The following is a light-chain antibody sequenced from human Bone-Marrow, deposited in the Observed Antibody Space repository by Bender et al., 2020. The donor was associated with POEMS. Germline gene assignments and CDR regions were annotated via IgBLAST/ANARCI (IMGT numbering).Light chain of an antibody. V-gene: IGLV3-21*02. CDR3: QVWERSSDLLYV. CDR2: DDS. J-gene: IGLJ1*01. CDR1: DIGSES. Sequence: SYVLTQPPSVSVAPGQTARITCGGNDIGSESVHWYQQKPDQAPVLVVYDDSDRPSGIPERFSGSNSGNTATLTISRVEAGDEADYYCQVWERSSDLLYVFGTGTKVTVL.